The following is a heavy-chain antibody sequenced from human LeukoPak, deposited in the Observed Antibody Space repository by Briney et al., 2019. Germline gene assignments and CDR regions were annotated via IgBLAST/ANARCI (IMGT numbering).Heavy chain of an antibody. J-gene: IGHJ4*02. D-gene: IGHD1-1*01. CDR3: ARGWGAIEVPGTTDY. CDR1: GYSFSDYC. V-gene: IGHV1-2*02. CDR2: INPNSGGT. Sequence: ASVKVSCKAYGYSFSDYCMHWVRQAPGQGLEWMGWINPNSGGTNSAQKFQGRVSMTRDTSISTAYMELSRLRSDDTAVYYCARGWGAIEVPGTTDYWGQGTLVTVSS.